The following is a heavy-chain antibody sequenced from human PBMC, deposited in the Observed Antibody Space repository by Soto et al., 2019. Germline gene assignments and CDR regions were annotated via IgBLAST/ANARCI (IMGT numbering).Heavy chain of an antibody. CDR1: GFSFNTSG. D-gene: IGHD2-2*01. CDR3: PTKLRATSYLYYGMDV. CDR2: IAFDGSQE. V-gene: IGHV3-30*03. J-gene: IGHJ6*02. Sequence: GGSLRLSCAASGFSFNTSGMHWVRQAPGKGLEWVAVIAFDGSQEFYGDSVRGRFTISRDNSKNTLFLQMKSLTPEDTAVYYCPTKLRATSYLYYGMDVWGQGTKVTVSS.